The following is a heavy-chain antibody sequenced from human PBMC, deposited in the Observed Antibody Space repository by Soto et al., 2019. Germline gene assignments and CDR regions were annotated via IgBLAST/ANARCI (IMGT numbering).Heavy chain of an antibody. D-gene: IGHD5-18*01. V-gene: IGHV3-23*01. CDR1: GFTFGNYG. Sequence: EVKLLESGGGLVQPGGSLRLSCAASGFTFGNYGINWGRQAPGKGLEWVSGISGGGGSTYYADSVKGRFTISRDPSKNTVFLEMNSLTAEDTAVYYCAKALRVVETVISPDDAFNAWVQGTLVAVPS. J-gene: IGHJ3*01. CDR2: ISGGGGST. CDR3: AKALRVVETVISPDDAFNA.